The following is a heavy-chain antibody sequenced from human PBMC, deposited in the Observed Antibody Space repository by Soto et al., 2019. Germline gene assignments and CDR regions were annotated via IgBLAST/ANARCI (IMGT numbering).Heavy chain of an antibody. CDR2: ISYDGSNK. V-gene: IGHV3-30*18. CDR1: GFTFSSYG. CDR3: AKEDYYGSGSYYRYYFDY. Sequence: QVQLVESGGGVVQPGRSLRLSCAASGFTFSSYGMHWVRQAPGKGLEWVAVISYDGSNKYYADYVKGRFTISRDNSKNTLYLQMNSLRAEDTAVYYCAKEDYYGSGSYYRYYFDYWGQGTLVTVSS. D-gene: IGHD3-10*01. J-gene: IGHJ4*02.